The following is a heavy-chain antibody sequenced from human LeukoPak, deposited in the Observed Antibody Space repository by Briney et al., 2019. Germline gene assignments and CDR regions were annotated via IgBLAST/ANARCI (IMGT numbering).Heavy chain of an antibody. CDR3: ARGRSSRGGSRIDY. Sequence: ASVKVSCKASGYTFTSYDINWVRQATGQGLEWMGWMNPNSGNTGYAQKFQGRVTITRNTSISTVYMELSSLRSEDTAVYYCARGRSSRGGSRIDYRGQGTLVTVSS. V-gene: IGHV1-8*03. CDR2: MNPNSGNT. CDR1: GYTFTSYD. J-gene: IGHJ4*02. D-gene: IGHD2-15*01.